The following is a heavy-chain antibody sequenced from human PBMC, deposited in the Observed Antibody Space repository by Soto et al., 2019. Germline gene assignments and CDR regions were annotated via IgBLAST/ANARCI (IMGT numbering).Heavy chain of an antibody. CDR2: IYYSGST. CDR3: ARHVDYYDSSGPPPYHYYGMDV. Sequence: SETLSLTXTVSGGSISSSSYYWGWIRQPPGKGLEWIGSIYYSGSTYYNPSLKSRVTISVDTSKNQFSLKLSSVTAADTAVYYCARHVDYYDSSGPPPYHYYGMDVWGQGTTVTAP. V-gene: IGHV4-39*01. CDR1: GGSISSSSYY. J-gene: IGHJ6*02. D-gene: IGHD3-22*01.